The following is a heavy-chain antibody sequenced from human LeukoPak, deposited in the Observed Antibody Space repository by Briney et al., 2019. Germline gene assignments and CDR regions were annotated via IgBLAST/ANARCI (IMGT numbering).Heavy chain of an antibody. CDR3: ARGNTQSKYRQFDS. Sequence: GGSLRLSCKSSGFSFDTYWMSWVRQAPGKGLEWVANIKQDGSERDYVGSVKGRFTISRDNAKNSLYLQMNSLRAEDTGVYYCARGNTQSKYRQFDSWGQGSLVTVSS. CDR1: GFSFDTYW. J-gene: IGHJ4*02. D-gene: IGHD3-16*02. CDR2: IKQDGSER. V-gene: IGHV3-7*04.